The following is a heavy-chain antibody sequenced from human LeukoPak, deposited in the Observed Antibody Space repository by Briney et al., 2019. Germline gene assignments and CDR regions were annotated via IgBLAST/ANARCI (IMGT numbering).Heavy chain of an antibody. V-gene: IGHV3-23*01. CDR2: ISGSGGST. CDR1: GFTFSSYV. D-gene: IGHD5-18*01. J-gene: IGHJ4*02. CDR3: AKDTTWIQLWLDY. Sequence: GGSLRLSCAASGFTFSSYVMTWVRQAPGKGLEWVSAISGSGGSTYYADSVKGRFTISRDNSKNTLYLQMNSLRAEDTAVYYCAKDTTWIQLWLDYWGQRTLVTVSS.